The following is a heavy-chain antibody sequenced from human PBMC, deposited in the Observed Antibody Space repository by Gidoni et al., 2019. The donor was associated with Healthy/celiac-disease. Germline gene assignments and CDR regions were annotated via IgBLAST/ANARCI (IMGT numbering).Heavy chain of an antibody. CDR1: GYSISSGYY. CDR2: IYHSGST. CDR3: ARAVSYYYGSGALLYFDY. Sequence: QVQLQESGPGLVKPSETLSLTCTVSGYSISSGYYWGWIRQPPGKGLEWIGSIYHSGSTYYNPSLKSRVTISVDTSKNQFSLKLSSVTAADTAVYYCARAVSYYYGSGALLYFDYWGQGTLVTVSS. D-gene: IGHD3-10*01. V-gene: IGHV4-38-2*02. J-gene: IGHJ4*02.